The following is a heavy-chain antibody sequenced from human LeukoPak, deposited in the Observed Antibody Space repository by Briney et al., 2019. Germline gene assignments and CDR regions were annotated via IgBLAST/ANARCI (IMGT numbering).Heavy chain of an antibody. J-gene: IGHJ4*02. V-gene: IGHV4-59*08. CDR3: ARRGPGECFDY. D-gene: IGHD3-10*01. CDR1: GGSISSYY. Sequence: SETLSLTCSVSGGSISSYYWSWIRQPPGKGLEWIGYIYYSGSTNYNPSLKSRVTISVDTSKNQFSLKLSSVTAADTAVYYCARRGPGECFDYWGQGTLVTVSS. CDR2: IYYSGST.